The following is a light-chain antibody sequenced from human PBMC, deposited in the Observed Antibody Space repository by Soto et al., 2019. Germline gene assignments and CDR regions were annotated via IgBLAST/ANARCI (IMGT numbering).Light chain of an antibody. Sequence: VVTQSPLSRVVPSGEPASISCRYSHSFRPSHEVNYFDGYLQKPAQSPPLLLYLSSNRAAAVPDRFSGSGAGTDFTLLISRVEAEDVGVYYCMQALQTPFTFGPGTKVDIK. V-gene: IGKV2-28*01. CDR1: HSFRPSHEVNY. CDR3: MQALQTPFT. J-gene: IGKJ3*01. CDR2: LSS.